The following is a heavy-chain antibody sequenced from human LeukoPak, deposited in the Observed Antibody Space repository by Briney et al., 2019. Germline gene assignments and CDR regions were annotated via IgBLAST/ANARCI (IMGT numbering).Heavy chain of an antibody. Sequence: PSQTLSLTCAVSGGSISSGGYSWSWIRQPPGKGLEWIGYIYHSGSTNYNPSLKSRVTISVDTSKNQFSLKLSSVTAADTAVYYCARGSYRGYFDYWGQGTLVTVSS. CDR2: IYHSGST. CDR3: ARGSYRGYFDY. J-gene: IGHJ4*02. V-gene: IGHV4-30-2*01. D-gene: IGHD1-14*01. CDR1: GGSISSGGYS.